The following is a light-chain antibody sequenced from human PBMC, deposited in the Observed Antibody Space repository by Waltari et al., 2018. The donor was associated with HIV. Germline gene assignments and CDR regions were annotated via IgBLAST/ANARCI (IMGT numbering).Light chain of an antibody. J-gene: IGLJ1*01. CDR3: QSADSSGTYV. V-gene: IGLV3-25*03. CDR1: LLAQQY. CDR2: HDT. Sequence: SYELIQPPSVSVSPGQTARITCSGDLLAQQYGYLYQQMPGLAPVLLIYHDTGRPSGVPERFSGSSSGTTFTLTISGVQAEDEADYYCQSADSSGTYVFGTGTKVTVL.